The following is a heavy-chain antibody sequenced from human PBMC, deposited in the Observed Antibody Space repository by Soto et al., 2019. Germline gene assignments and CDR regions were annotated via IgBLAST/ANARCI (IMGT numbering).Heavy chain of an antibody. J-gene: IGHJ6*02. D-gene: IGHD3-16*01. CDR3: ARGLRKGSSLWGYYYGMDV. CDR1: GGSFSGYY. Sequence: PSETLSLTCAVYGGSFSGYYWSWVRQPPGKGLEWIGEINHSGSTNYNPSLKSRVTISVDTSKNQFSLKLSSVTAADTAVYYCARGLRKGSSLWGYYYGMDVWGQGTTVTVSS. V-gene: IGHV4-34*01. CDR2: INHSGST.